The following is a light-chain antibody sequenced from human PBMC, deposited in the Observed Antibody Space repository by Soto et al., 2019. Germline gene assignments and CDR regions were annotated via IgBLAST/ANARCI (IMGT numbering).Light chain of an antibody. CDR3: QQYDIYPWT. J-gene: IGKJ1*01. Sequence: DIWLTQSPGSLSLSPGERATLSCWASQSVPRTYSDWYQKKPGQTPRLLIYDSSSRATGIPERLSGSGYGTDLTVSIIRMQTEDFEVYYCQQYDIYPWTFGQGTKVVI. CDR2: DSS. CDR1: QSVPRTY. V-gene: IGKV3-20*01.